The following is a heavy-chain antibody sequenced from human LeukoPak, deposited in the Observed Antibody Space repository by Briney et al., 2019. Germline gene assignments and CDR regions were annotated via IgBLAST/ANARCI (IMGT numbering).Heavy chain of an antibody. Sequence: GGSLRLSCAASGFTFSSYEMNWVRQAPGKGLEWVSYISSSGSTIYYADSVKGRFTISRDNAKNSLYLQMNSLRAEDTAVYYCARDSGPGYSSSWYDYWGQGILVTVSS. V-gene: IGHV3-48*03. D-gene: IGHD6-13*01. CDR3: ARDSGPGYSSSWYDY. CDR2: ISSSGSTI. J-gene: IGHJ4*02. CDR1: GFTFSSYE.